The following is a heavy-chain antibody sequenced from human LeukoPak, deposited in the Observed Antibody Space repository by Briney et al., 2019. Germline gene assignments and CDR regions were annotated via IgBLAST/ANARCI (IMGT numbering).Heavy chain of an antibody. CDR3: ARDLRYCSSTSCPSKDAFDI. CDR2: INPNSGGT. D-gene: IGHD2-2*01. Sequence: ASVKVSCKASGYTFTAYHMHWVRQAPGQGLEWMGRINPNSGGTNYPQKFQGRVTMTRDTSISTAYMELSRLRSADTAVYYCARDLRYCSSTSCPSKDAFDIWGQGTMVTVSS. J-gene: IGHJ3*02. CDR1: GYTFTAYH. V-gene: IGHV1-2*06.